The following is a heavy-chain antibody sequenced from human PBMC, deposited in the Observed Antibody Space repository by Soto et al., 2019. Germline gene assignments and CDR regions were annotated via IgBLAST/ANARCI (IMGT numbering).Heavy chain of an antibody. D-gene: IGHD3-22*01. J-gene: IGHJ4*02. CDR3: ANGDYYDSGVYSLNFDY. CDR1: GDTFRRYP. V-gene: IGHV1-69*12. CDR2: IIPIFGTP. Sequence: QVQLVQSGAEVKKPGSSVKVSCKASGDTFRRYPISWVRQAPGQGLEWMGGIIPIFGTPNYAQKFQGRVTGTADESTNTRYMECRSLRPADTAVYFCANGDYYDSGVYSLNFDYWGQGTLVTVSS.